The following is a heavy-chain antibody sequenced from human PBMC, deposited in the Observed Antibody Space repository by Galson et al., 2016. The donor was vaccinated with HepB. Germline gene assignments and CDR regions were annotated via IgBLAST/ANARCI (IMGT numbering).Heavy chain of an antibody. Sequence: SLRLSCAASGFNFNNYGMHWVRQAPGKGLEGVAIISTDGNNKHYGDSVKGRFTISRDNSKNTLYLQMSSLRTEDTAVYYCAKDGHYDILTGYSYYFDYWGQGTLVTVSS. J-gene: IGHJ4*02. D-gene: IGHD3-9*01. CDR1: GFNFNNYG. CDR2: ISTDGNNK. V-gene: IGHV3-30*18. CDR3: AKDGHYDILTGYSYYFDY.